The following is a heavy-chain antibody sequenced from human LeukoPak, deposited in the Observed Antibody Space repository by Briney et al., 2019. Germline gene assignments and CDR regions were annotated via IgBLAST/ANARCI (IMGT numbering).Heavy chain of an antibody. CDR2: IYYSGST. CDR3: ARRPRVLELGAFDI. J-gene: IGHJ3*02. V-gene: IGHV4-59*08. CDR1: GGSISSYY. Sequence: SETLSLTCTVSGGSISSYYWSWIRQPPGKGLEWIGYIYYSGSTNYNPSLKSRVTISVDTSKNQFSLKLSSVTAADTAVYYCARRPRVLELGAFDIWGQGTMVTVSS. D-gene: IGHD1-1*01.